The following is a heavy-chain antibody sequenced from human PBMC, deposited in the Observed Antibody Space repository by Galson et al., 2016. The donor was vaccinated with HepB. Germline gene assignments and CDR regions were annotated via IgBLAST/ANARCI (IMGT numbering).Heavy chain of an antibody. D-gene: IGHD3-22*01. CDR2: ISYDGGNV. CDR3: AYYNRGTWAFDY. CDR1: GFIFDNYG. J-gene: IGHJ4*01. V-gene: IGHV3-30*03. Sequence: SLRLSCAASGFIFDNYGIHWVRQAPGKGLEWLSVISYDGGNVDYADSVKGRFTVSRDNAKNTVYLHMNALRDDDTAVYSFAYYNRGTWAFDYWGQGTLVTVSS.